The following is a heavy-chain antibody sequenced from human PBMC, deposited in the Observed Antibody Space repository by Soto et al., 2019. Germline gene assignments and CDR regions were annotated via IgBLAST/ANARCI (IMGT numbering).Heavy chain of an antibody. CDR3: ARRTGSRFDY. CDR1: GGSINTPGFY. CDR2: IYYSGST. J-gene: IGHJ4*02. V-gene: IGHV4-39*01. Sequence: XETLSLTCTVSGGSINTPGFYWTWIRQPPGKGLEWIASIYYSGSTYYNPSLQSRVTISVDTSKNQFSLKLGSVTAADTAIYYCARRTGSRFDYWGPGNLVTVSS. D-gene: IGHD6-19*01.